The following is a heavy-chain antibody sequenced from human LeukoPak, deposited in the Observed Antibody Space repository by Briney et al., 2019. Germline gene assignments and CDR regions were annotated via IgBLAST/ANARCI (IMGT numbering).Heavy chain of an antibody. CDR3: ARGYDYGDYVGDFDY. CDR2: ITTYNGNT. D-gene: IGHD4-17*01. V-gene: IGHV1-18*01. J-gene: IGHJ4*02. CDR1: GYTLTSYP. Sequence: ASVKVSCKASGYTLTSYPISWVRQAPGQGLEWMGWITTYNGNTKYAQKLQGRVTMTTDTSTSTVYMDLRGLRSDDTAVYYCARGYDYGDYVGDFDYWGQGTLVTVSS.